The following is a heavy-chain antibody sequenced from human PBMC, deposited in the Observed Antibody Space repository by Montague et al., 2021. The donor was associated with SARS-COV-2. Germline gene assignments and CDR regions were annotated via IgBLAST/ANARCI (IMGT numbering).Heavy chain of an antibody. CDR1: GDSISTSTW. CDR2: IFHSGTI. D-gene: IGHD6-13*01. CDR3: ATLSRRTAAGTRDYFGLDV. J-gene: IGHJ6*02. V-gene: IGHV4-4*03. Sequence: PETLSLTCRVSGDSISTSTWWTWVRHTPGRGLEWIGEIFHSGTIXYNXSLKSRVSISVDKSNNQFSLRLSSLIAADTAVYYCATLSRRTAAGTRDYFGLDVWGQGTTVVVSS.